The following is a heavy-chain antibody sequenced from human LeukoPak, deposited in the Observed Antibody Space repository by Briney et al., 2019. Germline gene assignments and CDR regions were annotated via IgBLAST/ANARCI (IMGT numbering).Heavy chain of an antibody. CDR1: GGSFSGYY. CDR3: ARGWIILRYFQRGWFDP. V-gene: IGHV4-34*01. J-gene: IGHJ5*02. Sequence: ASETLSLTCAVYGGSFSGYYWSWLRQPPRKGLEWIGEINHSGSTNYNPSLKSRVTISVDTSKNQFSLKLGSVTAADTAVYYCARGWIILRYFQRGWFDPWGQGTLVTVSS. CDR2: INHSGST. D-gene: IGHD3-9*01.